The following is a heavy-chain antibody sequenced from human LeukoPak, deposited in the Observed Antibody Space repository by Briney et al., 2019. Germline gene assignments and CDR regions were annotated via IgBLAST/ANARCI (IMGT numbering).Heavy chain of an antibody. CDR3: ARSQDIVVVPAAIASVYY. V-gene: IGHV1-69*05. Sequence: SVKVSCKASGGTFSSYAISWVRQAPGQGLEWMGGIIPIFGTANYAQKFQGRVTITTDESMSTAYMELSSLRSEDTAVYYCARSQDIVVVPAAIASVYYWGQGTLVTVSS. CDR2: IIPIFGTA. CDR1: GGTFSSYA. J-gene: IGHJ4*02. D-gene: IGHD2-2*01.